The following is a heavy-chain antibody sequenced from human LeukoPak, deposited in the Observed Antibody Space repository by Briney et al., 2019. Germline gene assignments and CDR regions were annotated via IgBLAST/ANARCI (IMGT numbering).Heavy chain of an antibody. CDR1: GYTFTSYD. Sequence: ASVKVSCKASGYTFTSYDINWVRQAPGQGLEWMGWINPSGGSTSYAQKFQGRVTMTRDTSISTAYMELSRLRSDDTAVYYCASSSGWLEPISYWGQGTLVTVSS. CDR3: ASSSGWLEPISY. CDR2: INPSGGST. J-gene: IGHJ4*02. D-gene: IGHD6-19*01. V-gene: IGHV1-8*01.